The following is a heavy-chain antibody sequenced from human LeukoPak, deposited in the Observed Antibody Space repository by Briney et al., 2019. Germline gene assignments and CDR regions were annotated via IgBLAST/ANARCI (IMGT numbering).Heavy chain of an antibody. D-gene: IGHD4-17*01. CDR3: AKAVYGDFQSTVDY. CDR2: VSWNSGNV. J-gene: IGHJ4*02. CDR1: GGSISSYY. V-gene: IGHV3-9*01. Sequence: LSLTCTVSGGSISSYYWSWVRQPPGKGLEWVSGVSWNSGNVGYADSVKGRFTISRDNAKNFLYLQMSSLRAEDTALYYCAKAVYGDFQSTVDYWGRGTLVTVSS.